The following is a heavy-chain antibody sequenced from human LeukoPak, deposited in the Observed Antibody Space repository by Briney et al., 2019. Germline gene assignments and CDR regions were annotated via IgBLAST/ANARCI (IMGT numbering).Heavy chain of an antibody. CDR3: AKSISWGSPGDY. CDR2: ISRDSDIR. V-gene: IGHV3-48*01. Sequence: GGSLRLSCAASGFIFGRDSMNWVRQAPGRGLEWISYISRDSDIRYYADSVRGRFHISRDNARNSLYLQMNSLRAEDTAVYYRAKSISWGSPGDYWGQGTLVTVSS. D-gene: IGHD2-2*01. J-gene: IGHJ4*02. CDR1: GFIFGRDS.